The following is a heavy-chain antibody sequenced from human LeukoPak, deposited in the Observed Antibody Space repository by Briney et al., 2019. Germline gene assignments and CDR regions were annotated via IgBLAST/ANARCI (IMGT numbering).Heavy chain of an antibody. V-gene: IGHV4-4*07. Sequence: PSETLSLTRTVSGGSISSYYWSLIRQPAGKGLEWIGRIYTSGSTNYNPSLKSRVTMSVDTSKNQFSLKLSSVTAADTAVYYCARDHCSGGSCYSVSWGQGTLVTVSS. J-gene: IGHJ5*02. D-gene: IGHD2-15*01. CDR2: IYTSGST. CDR3: ARDHCSGGSCYSVS. CDR1: GGSISSYY.